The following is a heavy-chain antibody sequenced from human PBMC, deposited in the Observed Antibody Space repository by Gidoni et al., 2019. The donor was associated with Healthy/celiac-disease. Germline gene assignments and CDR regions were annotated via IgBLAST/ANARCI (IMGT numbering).Heavy chain of an antibody. CDR1: GYTFSGYY. CDR2: INPNSGGT. CDR3: ARVAGLVWGYSYGDDAFDI. V-gene: IGHV1-2*04. D-gene: IGHD5-18*01. Sequence: QVQLVQSGAEVKKPGASVKVSCKASGYTFSGYYMHWVRQAPGQGLEWMGWINPNSGGTNYAQKFQGWVTMTRDTSISTAYMELSRLRSDDTAVYYCARVAGLVWGYSYGDDAFDIWGQGTMVTVSS. J-gene: IGHJ3*02.